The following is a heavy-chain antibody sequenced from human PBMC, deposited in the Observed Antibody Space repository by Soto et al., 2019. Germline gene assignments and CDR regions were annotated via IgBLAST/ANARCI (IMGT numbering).Heavy chain of an antibody. D-gene: IGHD1-1*01. Sequence: ETLSLTCSVSGFAISRGYYWSWVRQPPGKGLEWIGSIYPSVSSYHNPSLATRLRLSIDTSKNQFTLNLTSVTAADTALYFCAREKVGTTFFDNWGQGIQVTVSS. CDR1: GFAISRGYY. V-gene: IGHV4-38-2*02. CDR2: IYPSVSS. J-gene: IGHJ4*02. CDR3: AREKVGTTFFDN.